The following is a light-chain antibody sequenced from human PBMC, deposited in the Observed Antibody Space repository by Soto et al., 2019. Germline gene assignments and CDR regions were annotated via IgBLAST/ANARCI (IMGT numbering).Light chain of an antibody. V-gene: IGKV1-39*01. J-gene: IGKJ1*01. CDR3: EQSYSTRWT. Sequence: DIQMTQSPSSLSASVGDRVTITCRASQTISHYLNWYQQKPGKAPKLLIYGASSLQSGVPSRFSDSGSGTDFTLSISSLQPEDFATYYCEQSYSTRWTFGQGTKVEIK. CDR1: QTISHY. CDR2: GAS.